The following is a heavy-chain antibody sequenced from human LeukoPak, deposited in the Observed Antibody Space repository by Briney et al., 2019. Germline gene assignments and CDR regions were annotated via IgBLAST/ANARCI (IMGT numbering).Heavy chain of an antibody. CDR3: ARDPSGDYYYYGMDV. CDR2: ISSSSSYI. Sequence: PGGSLRLSCAASGFTFSSYSMNWVRQAPGKGLEWVSSISSSSSYINYADSVKGRFTISRDNAKNSLYLQMNSLRAEDTAVYYCARDPSGDYYYYGMDVWGQGTTVTVSS. D-gene: IGHD1-14*01. V-gene: IGHV3-21*01. J-gene: IGHJ6*02. CDR1: GFTFSSYS.